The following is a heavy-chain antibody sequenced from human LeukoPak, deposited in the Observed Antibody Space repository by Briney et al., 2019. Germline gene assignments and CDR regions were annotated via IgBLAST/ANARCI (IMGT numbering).Heavy chain of an antibody. J-gene: IGHJ5*02. CDR2: IFTSGST. Sequence: PSETLSLTCTVSGGSISSGGYYWIWIRPPAGKGLEWIGRIFTSGSTNYNPSLKRRVTISVDRSKNRFSLKLSSVTAADTAVYYCARQRFRMITFGGVIVENWFDTWGQGTLVTVSS. V-gene: IGHV4-61*02. D-gene: IGHD3-16*02. CDR1: GGSISSGGYY. CDR3: ARQRFRMITFGGVIVENWFDT.